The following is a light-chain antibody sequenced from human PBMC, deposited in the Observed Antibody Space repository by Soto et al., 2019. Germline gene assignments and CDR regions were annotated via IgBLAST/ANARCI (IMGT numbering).Light chain of an antibody. CDR1: SSDIGGYNY. Sequence: QSVLTQPASVSGSPGQSITISCTGTSSDIGGYNYVSWYQQLPGKVPKLIIYDVSNRPSGVSDRFSGSKSGNAASLTISGLQAEGEAGYYCSSYTSTSTLYVFGTGTKLTVL. CDR3: SSYTSTSTLYV. J-gene: IGLJ1*01. V-gene: IGLV2-14*03. CDR2: DVS.